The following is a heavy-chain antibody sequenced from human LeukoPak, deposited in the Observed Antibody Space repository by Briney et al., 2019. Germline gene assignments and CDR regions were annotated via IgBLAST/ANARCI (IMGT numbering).Heavy chain of an antibody. CDR2: SSNSGSTI. V-gene: IGHV3-48*01. CDR3: ARDGDYGGFDY. D-gene: IGHD4-23*01. CDR1: GFTFSSYS. Sequence: GGSLRLSCAASGFTFSSYSMNWVRQAPGKGLEWFLYSSNSGSTIYYADSVKGRFTISRDNAKNLQYLQMNSLSAEDTAVYYWARDGDYGGFDYWGQGTLVTVSS. J-gene: IGHJ4*02.